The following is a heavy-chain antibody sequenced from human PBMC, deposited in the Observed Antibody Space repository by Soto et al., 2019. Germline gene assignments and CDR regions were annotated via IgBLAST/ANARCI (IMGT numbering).Heavy chain of an antibody. Sequence: GGSLRLSCATSGFSFSNYAMSWVRQAPGKGLEWVAAITSVGYTYYVDSLKGRFTISRDNSKNTLYLQMNSLRAEDTAVYYCAKDLIEYSNSYFDYWGQGTLVTVSS. CDR2: ITSVGYT. V-gene: IGHV3-23*01. D-gene: IGHD4-4*01. J-gene: IGHJ4*02. CDR3: AKDLIEYSNSYFDY. CDR1: GFSFSNYA.